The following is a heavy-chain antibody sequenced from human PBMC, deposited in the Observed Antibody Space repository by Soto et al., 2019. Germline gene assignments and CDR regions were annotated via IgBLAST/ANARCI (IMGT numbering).Heavy chain of an antibody. CDR3: ARAIAVAGYYYGMDV. CDR2: IWYDGSNK. CDR1: GFTFSSYG. Sequence: GGSLRLSCAASGFTFSSYGMHWVRQAPGKGLEWVAVIWYDGSNKYYADSVKGRFTISRDNSKNTLYLQMNSLRAEDTAVYYCARAIAVAGYYYGMDVWGQGTTVTVLL. D-gene: IGHD6-19*01. V-gene: IGHV3-33*01. J-gene: IGHJ6*02.